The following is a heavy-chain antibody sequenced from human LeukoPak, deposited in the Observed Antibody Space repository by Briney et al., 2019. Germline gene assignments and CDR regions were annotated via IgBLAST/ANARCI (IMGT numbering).Heavy chain of an antibody. Sequence: PSETLSLTCTVSGGSISSYYWSWIRQPAGKGLEWIGRIYISGSTNYNPSLKSQVTMSVDTSKNQFSLNLSSVTAADTAVYYCARVCQQLVRRYYYYYGMDVWGQGTTVTVSS. CDR1: GGSISSYY. V-gene: IGHV4-4*07. J-gene: IGHJ6*02. CDR2: IYISGST. CDR3: ARVCQQLVRRYYYYYGMDV. D-gene: IGHD6-13*01.